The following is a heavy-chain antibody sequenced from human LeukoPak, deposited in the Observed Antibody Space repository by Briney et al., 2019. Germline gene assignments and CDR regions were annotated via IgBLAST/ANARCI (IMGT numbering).Heavy chain of an antibody. D-gene: IGHD3-22*01. J-gene: IGHJ5*02. CDR2: INPNSGGT. V-gene: IGHV1-2*06. CDR3: ARRQNYYDSSAVGYWFDP. Sequence: ASVKVSCKASGHTFTGYYMHWVRQAPGQGLEWMGRINPNSGGTNYAQKFQGRVTMTRDTSISTAYMELSRLRSDDTAVYYCARRQNYYDSSAVGYWFDPWGQGTLVTVSS. CDR1: GHTFTGYY.